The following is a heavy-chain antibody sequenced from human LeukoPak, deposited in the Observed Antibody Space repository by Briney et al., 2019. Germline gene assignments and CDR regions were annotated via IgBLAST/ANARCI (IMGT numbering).Heavy chain of an antibody. Sequence: GGSRRLSCAASGFTFNTFSMNWVRQAPGKGPEWVSYISSSGTTTYYADSVKGRFTISRDNAKNSLYLQMNSLRAEDTAVYYCVRRGLIETEYLERWGQGTLVIVSS. CDR3: VRRGLIETEYLER. CDR1: GFTFNTFS. D-gene: IGHD3-10*01. CDR2: ISSSGTTT. J-gene: IGHJ1*01. V-gene: IGHV3-48*04.